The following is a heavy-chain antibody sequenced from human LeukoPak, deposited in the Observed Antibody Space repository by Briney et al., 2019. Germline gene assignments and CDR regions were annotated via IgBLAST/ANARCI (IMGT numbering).Heavy chain of an antibody. D-gene: IGHD2-15*01. Sequence: GGSLRLSCPASGFTFSNYDMHWVRQATGKGLEWVSAIGTAGDTYYQGSVRGRFTTSRENAKHSLYLQMNSLTAGDTAVYYCARGADTHFDYWGQGILVTVSS. CDR3: ARGADTHFDY. J-gene: IGHJ4*02. CDR2: IGTAGDT. CDR1: GFTFSNYD. V-gene: IGHV3-13*04.